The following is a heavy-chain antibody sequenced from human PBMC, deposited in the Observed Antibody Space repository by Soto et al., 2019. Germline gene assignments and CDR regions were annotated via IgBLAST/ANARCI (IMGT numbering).Heavy chain of an antibody. V-gene: IGHV4-61*01. D-gene: IGHD3-3*01. J-gene: IGHJ5*02. CDR2: IYYSGST. CDR3: ARDRHYDFWSGSYNWFDP. Sequence: SETLSLTCTVSGGSVSSGSYYWSWIRQPPGKGLEWIGYIYYSGSTNYNPSLKSRVTISVDTSKNQFSLKLSSVTAADTAVYYCARDRHYDFWSGSYNWFDPWGQGTLVTVSS. CDR1: GGSVSSGSYY.